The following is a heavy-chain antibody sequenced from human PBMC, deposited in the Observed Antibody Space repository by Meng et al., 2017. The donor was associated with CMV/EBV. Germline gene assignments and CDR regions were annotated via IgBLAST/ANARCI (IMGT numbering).Heavy chain of an antibody. CDR3: ARNYYGGNSGGWFDP. Sequence: ASVKVSCKASGYTFTSYGINWVRQAPGQGLEWMGWISAYNGNTNYAQKLQGRVTMTTDTSTSTAYMELRSLRSDDTAVYYCARNYYGGNSGGWFDPWGQGTLVTVSS. V-gene: IGHV1-18*01. CDR1: GYTFTSYG. CDR2: ISAYNGNT. J-gene: IGHJ5*02. D-gene: IGHD4-23*01.